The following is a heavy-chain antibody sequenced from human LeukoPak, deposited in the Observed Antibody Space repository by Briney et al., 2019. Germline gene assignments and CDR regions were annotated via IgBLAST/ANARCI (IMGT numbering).Heavy chain of an antibody. CDR2: ISSDGSSK. D-gene: IGHD6-13*01. V-gene: IGHV3-30*18. CDR1: GFTFSSYG. Sequence: GGSLRLSCAASGFTFSSYGMHWVRQAPGKGLEWGAAISSDGSSKYYADSVKGRFTISRDNSKNTLYLQMNSLRAEHTAVYYCAKGRPPIAAAGSPEFDYWGQGTLVTVSS. CDR3: AKGRPPIAAAGSPEFDY. J-gene: IGHJ4*02.